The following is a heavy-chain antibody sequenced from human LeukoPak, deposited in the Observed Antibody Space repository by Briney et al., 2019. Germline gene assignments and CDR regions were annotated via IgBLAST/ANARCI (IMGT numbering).Heavy chain of an antibody. CDR1: GGSISSGDYY. V-gene: IGHV4-30-4*01. D-gene: IGHD6-13*01. J-gene: IGHJ4*02. CDR3: ARDGSSSWYFAY. Sequence: SQTLSLTCTVSGGSISSGDYYWSWIRQPPGKGLEWIGYIYYSGSTYYNPSLKSRVTISVDTSKNQFSLKLSSVTAADTAVYYCARDGSSSWYFAYWGQGTLVTVSS. CDR2: IYYSGST.